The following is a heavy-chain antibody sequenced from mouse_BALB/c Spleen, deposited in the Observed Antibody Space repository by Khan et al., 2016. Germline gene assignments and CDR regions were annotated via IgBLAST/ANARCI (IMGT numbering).Heavy chain of an antibody. CDR2: IRSKANNHAT. CDR3: MSVYFDY. CDR1: GFTFSDAW. V-gene: IGHV6-6*01. Sequence: EVKLEESGGGLVQPGGSMKLSCAASGFTFSDAWMDWVRQSPEKGLEWDAEIRSKANNHATYYAESVKGRVTISRDDSKSSVYLLMYTLISDATCIYYCMSVYFDYWGQGTTLTVSS. J-gene: IGHJ2*01.